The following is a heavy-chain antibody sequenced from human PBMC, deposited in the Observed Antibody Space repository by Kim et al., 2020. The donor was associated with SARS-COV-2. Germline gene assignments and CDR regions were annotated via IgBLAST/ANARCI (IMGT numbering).Heavy chain of an antibody. CDR3: ARTIGADY. CDR1: GYTFTANA. Sequence: ASVKVSCKASGYTFTANAITWVRQAPGQGLEWMGLINTSTGNPTYAPSFPGRLLFTLDTSVSSAYLEISGLKAEETAVYYCARTIGADYWGQGALGTVSS. V-gene: IGHV7-4-1*02. CDR2: INTSTGNP. J-gene: IGHJ4*02. D-gene: IGHD4-17*01.